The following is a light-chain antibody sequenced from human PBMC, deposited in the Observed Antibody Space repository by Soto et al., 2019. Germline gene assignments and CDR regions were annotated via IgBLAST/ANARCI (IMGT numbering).Light chain of an antibody. CDR3: QQAINYPLT. CDR1: QDIGVW. Sequence: DIQMTQSPSSVSASVGDRVTITCRASQDIGVWLAWYQQVPGKAPKLLIYAASRLQSGVPSRFSCSGSGTDFTLTISSLQPEDFATYYCQQAINYPLTFGGGTKVEIK. CDR2: AAS. J-gene: IGKJ4*01. V-gene: IGKV1-12*01.